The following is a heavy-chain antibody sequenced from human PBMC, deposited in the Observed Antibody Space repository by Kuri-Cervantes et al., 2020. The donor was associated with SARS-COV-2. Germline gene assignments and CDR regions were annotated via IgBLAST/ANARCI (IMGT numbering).Heavy chain of an antibody. D-gene: IGHD3-10*01. J-gene: IGHJ5*02. CDR2: SVVGSGNT. CDR1: GSTFSGSA. V-gene: IGHV1-58*02. CDR3: APFYYRSINNWSDP. Sequence: SVKVSCKASGSTFSGSAIQWVRQARGQRIEWIGWSVVGSGNTDYAREFQERVPITRDMTTTTVYMELSGLRSDDTAMYYCAPFYYRSINNWSDPWGQGTQVTVSS.